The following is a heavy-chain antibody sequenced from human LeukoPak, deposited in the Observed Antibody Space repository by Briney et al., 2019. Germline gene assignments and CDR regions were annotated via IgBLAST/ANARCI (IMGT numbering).Heavy chain of an antibody. CDR1: GFTFSSYG. Sequence: PGGSLRLSCAASGFTFSSYGMHWVRQAPGKGLEWVAVISYDGSNKYYADSVKGRFTISRDNSKNTLYLQMNSLRAEDTAVYYCAKDRYGDYGGGYWGQGTLVTVSS. CDR3: AKDRYGDYGGGY. J-gene: IGHJ4*02. D-gene: IGHD4-17*01. CDR2: ISYDGSNK. V-gene: IGHV3-30*18.